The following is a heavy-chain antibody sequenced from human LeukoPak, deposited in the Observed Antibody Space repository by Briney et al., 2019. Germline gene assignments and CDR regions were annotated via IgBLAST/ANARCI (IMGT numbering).Heavy chain of an antibody. CDR1: GGSFSGYY. J-gene: IGHJ4*02. V-gene: IGHV4-34*01. Sequence: SETLSLTCAVYGGSFSGYYWSWIRQFPGKGLEWIGEIYHSGSTNYNPSLKSRVTISVDTSKNQFSLKLSSVTAADTAVYYCAREPSSSSGDDYWGQGTLVTVSS. D-gene: IGHD6-19*01. CDR2: IYHSGST. CDR3: AREPSSSSGDDY.